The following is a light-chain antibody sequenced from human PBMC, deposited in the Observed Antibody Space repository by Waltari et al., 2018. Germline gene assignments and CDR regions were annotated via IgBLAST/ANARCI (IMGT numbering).Light chain of an antibody. V-gene: IGLV1-44*01. CDR2: SDN. J-gene: IGLJ2*01. Sequence: QSVLTQPPSTSGTPGQRVTISCSGSGSNIGTNSVKWYQQLPGTAPKHLIYSDNHKPPGAHDRFSASKSGTSASLAISGRQSEDEADYYCAAWDDSLNGVIFGGGTKLTVL. CDR1: GSNIGTNS. CDR3: AAWDDSLNGVI.